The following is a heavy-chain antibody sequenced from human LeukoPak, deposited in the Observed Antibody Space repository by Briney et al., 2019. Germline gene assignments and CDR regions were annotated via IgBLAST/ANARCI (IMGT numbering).Heavy chain of an antibody. Sequence: GGSLRLSCGASGFTFSSYAMSWVRQSPRRGLEWVAGVSPSGGRTLYADSVEGRFTISRDNSNDIVYLQLSSLRAEDSALYYCAKVRGVYCSSPACYYYDSWGQGTPVTVSS. V-gene: IGHV3-23*01. CDR3: AKVRGVYCSSPACYYYDS. J-gene: IGHJ4*02. D-gene: IGHD2-2*01. CDR2: VSPSGGRT. CDR1: GFTFSSYA.